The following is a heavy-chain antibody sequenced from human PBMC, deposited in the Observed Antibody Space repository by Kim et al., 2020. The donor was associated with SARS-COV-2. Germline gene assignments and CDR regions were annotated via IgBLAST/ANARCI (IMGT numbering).Heavy chain of an antibody. Sequence: QKCQGRVTMTEDTSTDTAYMELSSLRSEDTAVYYCATDLGAAAGSNYFDYWGQGTLVTVSS. D-gene: IGHD6-13*01. CDR3: ATDLGAAAGSNYFDY. J-gene: IGHJ4*02. V-gene: IGHV1-24*01.